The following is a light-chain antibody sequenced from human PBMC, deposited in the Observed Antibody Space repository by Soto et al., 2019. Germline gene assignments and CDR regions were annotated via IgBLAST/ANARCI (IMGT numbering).Light chain of an antibody. CDR3: QQYNNYPRT. J-gene: IGKJ1*01. CDR2: DAS. Sequence: DFQMTQSPSTLSASVGDRVTITCRASQNIRSRLAWFQQKPGKAPKLLIYDASSLESGVPSRSSGSGSGTEFTLTISNLQPDDFATYFCQQYNNYPRTFGQGTKVDIK. V-gene: IGKV1-5*01. CDR1: QNIRSR.